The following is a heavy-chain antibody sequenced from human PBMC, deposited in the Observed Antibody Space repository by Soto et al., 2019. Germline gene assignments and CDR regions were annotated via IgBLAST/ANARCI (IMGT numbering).Heavy chain of an antibody. CDR2: ISAYNGNT. Sequence: GASVKVSCKASGYTFTSYGISWVQQAPGQGLEWMGWISAYNGNTNYAQKLQGRVTMTTDTSTSTAYMELRSLRSDDTAVYYCAREPYYYDSSGLITDAFDIWGQGTMVTVSS. J-gene: IGHJ3*02. V-gene: IGHV1-18*01. CDR3: AREPYYYDSSGLITDAFDI. CDR1: GYTFTSYG. D-gene: IGHD3-22*01.